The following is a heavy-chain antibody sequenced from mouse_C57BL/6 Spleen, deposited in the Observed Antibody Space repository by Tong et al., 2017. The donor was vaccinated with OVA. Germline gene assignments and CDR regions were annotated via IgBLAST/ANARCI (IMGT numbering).Heavy chain of an antibody. Sequence: EVQLQESGAELVRPGSSVKMSCKTSGYTFTSYGINWVKQRPGQGLEWIGVINPGSGGTNYDEKFKGKATLTADKSSSTAYMQLSRLTSEDSAIYFCARRGGYYSSSDWYFDVWGTGTTVTVSS. V-gene: IGHV1-58*01. J-gene: IGHJ1*03. D-gene: IGHD2-12*01. CDR3: ARRGGYYSSSDWYFDV. CDR1: GYTFTSYG. CDR2: INPGSGGT.